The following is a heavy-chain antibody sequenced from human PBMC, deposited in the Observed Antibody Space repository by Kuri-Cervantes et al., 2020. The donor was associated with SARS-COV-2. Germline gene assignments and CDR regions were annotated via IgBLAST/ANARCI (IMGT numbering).Heavy chain of an antibody. CDR1: GYRFSNYW. CDR3: AGTYSSSSPVY. CDR2: MDLSDSYT. V-gene: IGHV5-10-1*01. D-gene: IGHD6-6*01. J-gene: IGHJ4*02. Sequence: GESLKISCKGSGYRFSNYWINWVRQMPGKGLEWMGRMDLSDSYTNYSPSFQGHVTISVDKSISTAYLQWSSLKASDTAIYYCAGTYSSSSPVYWGQGTLVPVSS.